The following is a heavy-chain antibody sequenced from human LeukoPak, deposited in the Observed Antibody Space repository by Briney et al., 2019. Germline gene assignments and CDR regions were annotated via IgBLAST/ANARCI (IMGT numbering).Heavy chain of an antibody. V-gene: IGHV3-21*01. CDR3: ARVGFGGSSHDFDY. D-gene: IGHD3-10*01. J-gene: IGHJ4*02. Sequence: GGSLRLSCAASGFTFSSYGMHWVRQAPGKGLEWVSSISSSSSYIYYADSVKGRFAISRDNAKNSLYLQMNSLRAEDTAVYYCARVGFGGSSHDFDYWGQGTLVTVSS. CDR2: ISSSSSYI. CDR1: GFTFSSYG.